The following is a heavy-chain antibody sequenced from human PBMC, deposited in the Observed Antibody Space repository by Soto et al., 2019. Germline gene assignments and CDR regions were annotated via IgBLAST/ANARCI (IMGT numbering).Heavy chain of an antibody. D-gene: IGHD5-18*01. J-gene: IGHJ6*04. Sequence: VQLQQWGAGLLKPSETLSLICAVYGGSFSGYYWCWIRQPQGKGLEWIGEINHNGSTHYNPSLKTRVTMTVATTKNQFSLKLSSAAAADTAVYYCARGRGYEGVWGKGTKVTVSS. V-gene: IGHV4-34*01. CDR2: INHNGST. CDR1: GGSFSGYY. CDR3: ARGRGYEGV.